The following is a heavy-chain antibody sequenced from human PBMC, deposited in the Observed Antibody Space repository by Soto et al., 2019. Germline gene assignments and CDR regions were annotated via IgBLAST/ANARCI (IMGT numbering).Heavy chain of an antibody. J-gene: IGHJ6*02. Sequence: QVQLVQSGAAVKKPGSSVKVSCKASGGTFSSYAISWVRQAPGQGLEWMGGIIPIFGTANYEQKFQGRVTITADESTSTAYMELSSLRSEDTAVYYCGGYANYYYGMDVWGQGTTVTVSS. D-gene: IGHD5-12*01. CDR1: GGTFSSYA. CDR3: GGYANYYYGMDV. CDR2: IIPIFGTA. V-gene: IGHV1-69*12.